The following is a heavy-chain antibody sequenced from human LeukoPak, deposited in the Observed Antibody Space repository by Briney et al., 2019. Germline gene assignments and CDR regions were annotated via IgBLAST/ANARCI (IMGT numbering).Heavy chain of an antibody. D-gene: IGHD3-22*01. CDR1: GFTFNNYW. CDR2: IKEDESKR. V-gene: IGHV3-7*02. Sequence: QAGGSLRLSCEASGFTFNNYWMNWVRQAPGKGLEWVANIKEDESKRYFVDSVKGRFTISRDNAKNSLYLQMHSLRGEDTAVYYCARGALAVITSVYDYWGQGTLVTVPS. CDR3: ARGALAVITSVYDY. J-gene: IGHJ4*02.